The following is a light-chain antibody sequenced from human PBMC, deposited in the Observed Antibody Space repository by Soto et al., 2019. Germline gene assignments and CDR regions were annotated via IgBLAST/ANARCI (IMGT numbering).Light chain of an antibody. V-gene: IGLV1-44*01. Sequence: QSVLTQPPSASGTPGQRVTISCSGGSSNIGSNTVNWYQQLPGTAPKLLIYSNNQRPSGVPDRFSGSKSGTSASLAISGLQSEDEADYYCEAWDDSLKRVFGGGTQMTVL. J-gene: IGLJ2*01. CDR1: SSNIGSNT. CDR3: EAWDDSLKRV. CDR2: SNN.